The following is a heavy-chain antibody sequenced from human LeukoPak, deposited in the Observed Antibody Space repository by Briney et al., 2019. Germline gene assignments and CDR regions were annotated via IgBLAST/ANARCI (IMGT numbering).Heavy chain of an antibody. CDR1: GYTFTGYY. D-gene: IGHD6-19*01. Sequence: SVKVSCKASGYTFTGYYMHWVRRAPGQGLEWMGRIIPILDIANYAQKVQGRVTIFADKSTSTAYMELTSLRSEDTAIYYCARSQPIAVVSSDYFDPWGQGTLVTVSS. V-gene: IGHV1-69*02. CDR3: ARSQPIAVVSSDYFDP. J-gene: IGHJ5*02. CDR2: IIPILDIA.